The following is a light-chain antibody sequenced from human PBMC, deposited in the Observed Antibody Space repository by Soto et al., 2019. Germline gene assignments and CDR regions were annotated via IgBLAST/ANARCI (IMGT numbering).Light chain of an antibody. CDR2: AAS. Sequence: IVLTQSPGTLSLSPGERAALSCRASQSVSSNYLAWYQQKPGQAPRLIIYAASNRATGVPDRFSGSGSGTDFSLTISRLEPEDSAVYYCQQYGISTLTFGGGTKVGI. CDR3: QQYGISTLT. J-gene: IGKJ4*01. V-gene: IGKV3-20*01. CDR1: QSVSSNY.